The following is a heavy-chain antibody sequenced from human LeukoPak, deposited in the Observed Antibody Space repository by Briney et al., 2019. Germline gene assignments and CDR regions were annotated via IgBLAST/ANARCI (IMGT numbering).Heavy chain of an antibody. Sequence: PSETLSLTCAVSGASISGSGYYWSWIRQPAGKGLEWIGRIYTSGSTNYNPSLKSRVTISVDTSKNQFSLKLSSVTAADTAVYYCAKQIRYYYYMDVWGKGTTVTVSS. CDR1: GASISGSGYY. CDR3: AKQIRYYYYMDV. V-gene: IGHV4-61*02. CDR2: IYTSGST. J-gene: IGHJ6*03.